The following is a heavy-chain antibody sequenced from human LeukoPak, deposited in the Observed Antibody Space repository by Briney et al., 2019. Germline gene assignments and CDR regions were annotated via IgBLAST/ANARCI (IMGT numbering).Heavy chain of an antibody. D-gene: IGHD6-6*01. V-gene: IGHV4-39*01. J-gene: IGHJ4*02. CDR2: IYYSGST. CDR3: ARQGIAARRFLDY. Sequence: SETLSLTCTVSGGSISSSSYYWGWIRQPPGKGLEWIGSIYYSGSTYYNPSLKSRVTISVDTSKNQFSLKLSSVTAADTAVYYCARQGIAARRFLDYWGQGTLVTVSS. CDR1: GGSISSSSYY.